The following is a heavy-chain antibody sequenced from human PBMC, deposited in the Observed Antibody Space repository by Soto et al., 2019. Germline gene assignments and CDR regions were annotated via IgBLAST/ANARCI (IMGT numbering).Heavy chain of an antibody. CDR3: AKEIDILTGYYSSGMDV. V-gene: IGHV3-43*01. Sequence: GGSLRLSCAASGFTFDDYTMHWVRQAPGKGLEWVSLISWDGGSTYYADSVKGRFTISRDNSKNSLYLQMNSLRTEDTSLYYCAKEIDILTGYYSSGMDVWGQGTTVTVSS. CDR1: GFTFDDYT. J-gene: IGHJ6*02. D-gene: IGHD3-9*01. CDR2: ISWDGGST.